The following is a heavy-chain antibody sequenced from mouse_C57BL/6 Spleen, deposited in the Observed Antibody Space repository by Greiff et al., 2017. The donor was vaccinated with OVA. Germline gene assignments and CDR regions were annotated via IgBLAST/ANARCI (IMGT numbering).Heavy chain of an antibody. CDR3: ALYYYGSSRDYYAMDY. J-gene: IGHJ4*01. V-gene: IGHV1-50*01. CDR2: IDPSDSYT. D-gene: IGHD1-1*01. CDR1: GYTFTSYW. Sequence: QVQLQQPGAELVKPGASVKLSCKASGYTFTSYWMQWVKQRPGQGLEWIGEIDPSDSYTNYNQKFKGKATLTVDTSSSTAYMQLSSLTSEDSAVYYCALYYYGSSRDYYAMDYWGQGTSVTVSS.